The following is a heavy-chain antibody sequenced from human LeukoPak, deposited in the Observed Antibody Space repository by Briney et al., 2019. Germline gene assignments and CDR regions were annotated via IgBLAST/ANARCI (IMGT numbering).Heavy chain of an antibody. CDR2: IYPGDSDT. Sequence: ESLKISCKGSGYSSTSYWIGWVRQMPGKGLEWMGIIYPGDSDTRYSPSFQGQVTISADKSISTAYLQWSSLKASDTAMYYCARQGALALTYSDYWGQGTLVTVSS. J-gene: IGHJ4*02. D-gene: IGHD1-26*01. V-gene: IGHV5-51*01. CDR3: ARQGALALTYSDY. CDR1: GYSSTSYW.